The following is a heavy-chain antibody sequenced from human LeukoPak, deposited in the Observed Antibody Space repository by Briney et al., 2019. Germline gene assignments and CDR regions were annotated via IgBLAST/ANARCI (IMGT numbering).Heavy chain of an antibody. CDR1: GYMFSSYG. D-gene: IGHD3-10*01. V-gene: IGHV1-18*01. J-gene: IGHJ4*02. CDR3: ARIASDGSGTNHY. CDR2: ISAYNGNT. Sequence: ASVKVSCKASGYMFSSYGITWVRQAPGQGLEWMGWISAYNGNTKSAQNLQGRVIMTTDTSTNTAHMELRSLRSDDTAVYYCARIASDGSGTNHYWGQGTLVTVSS.